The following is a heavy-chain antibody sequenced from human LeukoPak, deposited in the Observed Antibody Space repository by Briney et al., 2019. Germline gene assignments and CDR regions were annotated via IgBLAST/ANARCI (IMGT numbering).Heavy chain of an antibody. CDR1: VYTFTNYD. CDR2: MNPTSGNT. CDR3: ARERLLNDFWSGYYPNWFDP. J-gene: IGHJ5*02. D-gene: IGHD3-3*01. Sequence: ASVKVSRKASVYTFTNYDINWVRQATGQGLEWMGWMNPTSGNTGYAQKFQGRVTMTMNTSISTAYMELSSLRSEDTAVYYCARERLLNDFWSGYYPNWFDPWGQGTLVTVSS. V-gene: IGHV1-8*01.